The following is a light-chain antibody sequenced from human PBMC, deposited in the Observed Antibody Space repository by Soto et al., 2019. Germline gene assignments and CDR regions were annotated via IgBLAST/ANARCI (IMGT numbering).Light chain of an antibody. CDR1: QSISSN. J-gene: IGKJ4*01. V-gene: IGKV3-15*01. Sequence: EIVMTQSPAILSVSPGERATLSCRANQSISSNLAWYQQKPGHAPRLLIYGAATRATGIPARFSGSGSGTDFTLTINSLQSEDFAVYYCQMYNNWVGTFGGGTKVDIK. CDR2: GAA. CDR3: QMYNNWVGT.